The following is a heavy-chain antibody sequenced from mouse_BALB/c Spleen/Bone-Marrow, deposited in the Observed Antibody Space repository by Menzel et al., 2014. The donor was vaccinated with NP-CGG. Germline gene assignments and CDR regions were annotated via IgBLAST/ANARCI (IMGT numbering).Heavy chain of an antibody. J-gene: IGHJ1*01. V-gene: IGHV1S81*02. Sequence: VKLVESGAELVKPGASVKLSCKASGYTFTSYYMYWVRQRPGQGLEWIGEINPINGGTKISEKFKSRATLTVDKSSSPAFMQLSTLTSEDSAVYYCTRSNYGYWYFDVWGAGTTVIVSS. CDR2: INPINGGT. D-gene: IGHD1-1*01. CDR3: TRSNYGYWYFDV. CDR1: GYTFTSYY.